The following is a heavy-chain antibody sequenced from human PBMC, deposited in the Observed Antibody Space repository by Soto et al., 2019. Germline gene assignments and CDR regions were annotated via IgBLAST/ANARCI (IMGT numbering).Heavy chain of an antibody. J-gene: IGHJ5*02. CDR1: GGSVSSESYY. Sequence: QVQLQESGPGLVKPSETLSLTCSVSGGSVSSESYYWSWIRQTPGKGLEWIGNVENSGSTKYNPSLKSRVTISVDTSKNQFSLKLSSVTGADTAVYYCARERGDSHWIDPWGQGTLVNVSS. CDR3: ARERGDSHWIDP. D-gene: IGHD2-21*01. CDR2: VENSGST. V-gene: IGHV4-61*01.